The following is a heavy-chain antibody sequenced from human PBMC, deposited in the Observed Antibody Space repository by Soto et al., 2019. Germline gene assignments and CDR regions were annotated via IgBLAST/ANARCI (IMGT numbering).Heavy chain of an antibody. Sequence: EVQVLESGGGLVQPGGSLRLSCAATGFTFSDFAMSWVRQAPGKGLEWVSRIYGGGNGPHYADSVKGRVTISRDNSKNTLHLKMNSLRAEYTAVYYCAKMEGMDPWAYSFDYWGQGTLVTVSS. CDR2: IYGGGNGP. V-gene: IGHV3-23*01. CDR3: AKMEGMDPWAYSFDY. CDR1: GFTFSDFA. D-gene: IGHD2-2*03. J-gene: IGHJ4*02.